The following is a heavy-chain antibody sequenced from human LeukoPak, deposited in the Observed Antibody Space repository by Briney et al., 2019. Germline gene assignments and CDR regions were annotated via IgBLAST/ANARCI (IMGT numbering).Heavy chain of an antibody. CDR3: ARETSYYYDSSGAFDI. CDR1: GYSFTSYW. Sequence: GESLKISCKGSGYSFTSYWIGWVRQMPGKGLEWMGIIYPGDSDTRYSPSFQGQVTISADKSISTAYLQWSGLKASDTAMYYCARETSYYYDSSGAFDIWGQGTMVTVSS. J-gene: IGHJ3*02. V-gene: IGHV5-51*01. D-gene: IGHD3-22*01. CDR2: IYPGDSDT.